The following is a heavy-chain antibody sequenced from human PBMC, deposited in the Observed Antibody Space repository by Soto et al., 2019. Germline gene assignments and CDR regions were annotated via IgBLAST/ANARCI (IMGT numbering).Heavy chain of an antibody. CDR3: ARDRNQLELRGYYYYGMDV. J-gene: IGHJ6*02. CDR1: GGSISSGDYY. D-gene: IGHD1-1*01. V-gene: IGHV4-30-4*01. CDR2: IYYSGST. Sequence: TLSLTCTVSGGSISSGDYYWSWIRQPPGKGLEWIGYIYYSGSTYYNPSLKSRVTISVDTSKNQFSLKLSSVTAADTAVYYCARDRNQLELRGYYYYGMDVWGQGTTVTVSS.